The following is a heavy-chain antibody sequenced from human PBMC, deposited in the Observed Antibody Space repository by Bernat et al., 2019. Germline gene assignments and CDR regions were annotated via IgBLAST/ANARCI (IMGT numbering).Heavy chain of an antibody. J-gene: IGHJ6*02. CDR2: INSDGSST. V-gene: IGHV3-74*01. CDR1: GFTFSSYW. CDR3: AREGVGYSSSWYDRSLNSYYSYGMDV. Sequence: EVQLVESRGGLVQPGGSLRLSCAASGFTFSSYWMHWVRQAPGKGLVWVSRINSDGSSTSYADSVKGRFTISRDNAKNTLYLQMNSLRAEDTAVYYSAREGVGYSSSWYDRSLNSYYSYGMDVWGQGTTVTVSS. D-gene: IGHD6-13*01.